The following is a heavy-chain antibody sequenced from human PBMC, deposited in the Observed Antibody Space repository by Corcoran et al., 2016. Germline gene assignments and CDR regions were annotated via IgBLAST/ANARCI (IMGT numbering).Heavy chain of an antibody. Sequence: QVQLVQSGAEVKKPGASVKVSCKASGYTFTSYYMHWVRQAPGQGLEWMGIINPSGGSTSYAQKFQGRVPMTRDTATSPVYMERSSLRSEDTAVYSGESSRVGATTGYCDYWGQGTLVSGSS. D-gene: IGHD1-26*01. V-gene: IGHV1-46*01. CDR3: ESSRVGATTGYCDY. CDR1: GYTFTSYY. CDR2: INPSGGST. J-gene: IGHJ4*02.